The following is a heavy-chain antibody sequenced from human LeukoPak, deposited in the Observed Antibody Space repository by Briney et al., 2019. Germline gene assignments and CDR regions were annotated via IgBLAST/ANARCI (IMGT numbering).Heavy chain of an antibody. CDR3: ARTSVAGVAFDY. CDR2: ISGSGGST. V-gene: IGHV3-23*01. Sequence: GGSLSLSCAASGFTFSSYAMSWVRQAPGKGLEWVSPISGSGGSTYYADSVKGRFTISRDNSKNTLYLQMNSLRAEDTAVYYCARTSVAGVAFDYWGQGTLVTVSS. D-gene: IGHD6-19*01. CDR1: GFTFSSYA. J-gene: IGHJ4*02.